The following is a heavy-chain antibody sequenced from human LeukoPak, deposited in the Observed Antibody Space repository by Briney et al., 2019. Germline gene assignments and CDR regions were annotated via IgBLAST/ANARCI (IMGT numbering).Heavy chain of an antibody. J-gene: IGHJ4*02. CDR1: GFIFSNYA. D-gene: IGHD4-17*01. V-gene: IGHV3-30*04. CDR3: ARESGSVTSEVDFDY. CDR2: ISSDGTIK. Sequence: PGGSLRLSCAASGFIFSNYAMNWVRQAPGKGLEWVAVISSDGTIKYYADSVRGRFIISRDNAKNSLYLQMNSLRAEDTAVYYCARESGSVTSEVDFDYWGQGTLVTVSS.